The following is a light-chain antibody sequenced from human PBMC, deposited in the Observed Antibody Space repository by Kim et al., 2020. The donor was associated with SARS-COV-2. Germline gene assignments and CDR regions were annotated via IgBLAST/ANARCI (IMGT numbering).Light chain of an antibody. CDR3: SSYTGSSSYV. Sequence: GQSITISCTGTSSDVGGYNYVSWYQQHPGKAPKLMIFDVSNRPAGVSNRFSGSKSGNTASLTISGLRAADEADYYCSSYTGSSSYVFGTGTKVTVL. V-gene: IGLV2-14*03. CDR2: DVS. CDR1: SSDVGGYNY. J-gene: IGLJ1*01.